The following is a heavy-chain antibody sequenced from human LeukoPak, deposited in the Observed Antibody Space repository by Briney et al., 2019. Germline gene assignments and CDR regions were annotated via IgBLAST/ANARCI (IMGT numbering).Heavy chain of an antibody. Sequence: GGSLRLSCAASGFTFSSYAMSWVRQAPGKGLEWVSAISGSGGSIYYADSVKGRFTISRDNSKNTLYLQMNSLRAEDTAVYYCAREPYGDYVIYWGQGTLVTVSS. V-gene: IGHV3-23*01. CDR3: AREPYGDYVIY. CDR2: ISGSGGSI. D-gene: IGHD4-17*01. J-gene: IGHJ4*02. CDR1: GFTFSSYA.